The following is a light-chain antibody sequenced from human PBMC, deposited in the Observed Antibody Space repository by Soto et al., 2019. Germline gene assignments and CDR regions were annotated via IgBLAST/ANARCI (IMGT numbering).Light chain of an antibody. J-gene: IGKJ1*01. CDR2: DVS. Sequence: DIQMTHSRSTLSASIGDRGTITCRASQSVSAWLAWYQQKPGKAPKFLMYDVSSLESGVPSRSSGLGSGTEFSLTIDSLQPDDIATYYSQSYRNLSWAFGQGTKVDI. CDR3: QSYRNLSWA. V-gene: IGKV1-5*01. CDR1: QSVSAW.